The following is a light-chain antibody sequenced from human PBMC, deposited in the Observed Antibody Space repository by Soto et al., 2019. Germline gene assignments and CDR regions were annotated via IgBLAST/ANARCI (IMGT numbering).Light chain of an antibody. J-gene: IGLJ2*01. CDR2: DVS. CDR3: SSYTTTGTYVL. V-gene: IGLV2-14*01. CDR1: SSDVGGYNY. Sequence: QSVLTQPASVSGSPGQSITISCTGTSSDVGGYNYVSWYQQQSGKAPKIMIYDVSNRPSGVSNRFSGSKSGNTASLTISGLQAEDEADYYCSSYTTTGTYVLFGGGTKLTVL.